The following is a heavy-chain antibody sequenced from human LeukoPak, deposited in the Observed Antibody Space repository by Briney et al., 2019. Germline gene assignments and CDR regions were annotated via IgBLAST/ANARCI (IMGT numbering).Heavy chain of an antibody. J-gene: IGHJ3*01. Sequence: GESLNISCRVSGYSFTCYCIGWVRQMPRKGLEWMGIIYPGDSGPTYSPSFQGQVTISVDKSINTAYLQWSSLQASDTAMYYCGMSGDRVPLQDDVFDVWGQGTMVTVST. V-gene: IGHV5-51*01. D-gene: IGHD1-26*01. CDR3: GMSGDRVPLQDDVFDV. CDR2: IYPGDSGP. CDR1: GYSFTCYC.